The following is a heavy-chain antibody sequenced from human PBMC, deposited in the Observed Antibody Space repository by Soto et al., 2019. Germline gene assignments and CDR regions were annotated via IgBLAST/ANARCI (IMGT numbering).Heavy chain of an antibody. CDR1: GGSISNDVW. Sequence: QVQLQESGPGLVKPSGTLSLTCAVSGGSISNDVWWTWVRQPPGKGLEWIGEVYHTGSAAYSTSLKIRVTISVDKAKNQFSLKLNSVTAADTALYYCAGREHSRGQFVTDYWGQGILVTVSS. V-gene: IGHV4-4*02. D-gene: IGHD1-1*01. CDR3: AGREHSRGQFVTDY. J-gene: IGHJ4*02. CDR2: VYHTGSA.